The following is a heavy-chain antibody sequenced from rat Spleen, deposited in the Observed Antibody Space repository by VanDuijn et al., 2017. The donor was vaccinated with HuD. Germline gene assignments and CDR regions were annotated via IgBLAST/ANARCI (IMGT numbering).Heavy chain of an antibody. CDR1: GFTFNNYR. Sequence: EVQLVESGGGLVQPGRSLKLSCVASGFTFNNYRMTWIRQAPGKGLEWIASISTGGGNTYYPDSVKGRFTISRDNAENIVYLQMNSLKCEDTATYYCAVAGYGYWGQGVMVTVSS. CDR3: AVAGYGY. J-gene: IGHJ2*01. V-gene: IGHV5-58*01. D-gene: IGHD1-7*01. CDR2: ISTGGGNT.